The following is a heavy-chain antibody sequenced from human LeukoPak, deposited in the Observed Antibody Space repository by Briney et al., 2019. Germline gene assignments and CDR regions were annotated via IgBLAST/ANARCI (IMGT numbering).Heavy chain of an antibody. D-gene: IGHD4-23*01. Sequence: ASVKVSCKSSGYTFTVYYMHWVRQAPGQGLELMGWINPNSGGTNYAQKFQGRVTMTRDTSISTAYMELSRLRSDDTAVYYCAREDTAGGNPSDYWGQGTLVTVSS. CDR2: INPNSGGT. J-gene: IGHJ4*02. V-gene: IGHV1-2*02. CDR3: AREDTAGGNPSDY. CDR1: GYTFTVYY.